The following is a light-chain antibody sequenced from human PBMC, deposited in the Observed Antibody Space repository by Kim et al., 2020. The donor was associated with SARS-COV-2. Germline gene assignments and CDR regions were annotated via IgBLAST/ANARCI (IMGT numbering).Light chain of an antibody. CDR1: NGHYNYA. CDR2: VNSDGSH. Sequence: QLVLTQSPSASASLGASVKLTCTLSNGHYNYAIAWHQQQLGKGPRYLMKVNSDGSHSKGDGIPDRFSGSSSGAERYLTISSLQSDDEADYYCQTWGPGIRVFGGGTQLTVL. J-gene: IGLJ3*02. CDR3: QTWGPGIRV. V-gene: IGLV4-69*01.